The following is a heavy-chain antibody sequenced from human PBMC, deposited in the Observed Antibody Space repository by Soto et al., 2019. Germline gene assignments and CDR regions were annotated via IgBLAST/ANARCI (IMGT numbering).Heavy chain of an antibody. CDR1: GYAFTSFG. J-gene: IGHJ3*02. Sequence: GASVKVSCKASGYAFTSFGISWVRQAPGQGLEWMGWTVANIGYTKYAQKFQGRVTMIRNTSTSTAYMELSSLRSDDTAVYYCASQYSSSWPLRRHAFDIWGQGTMVTVSS. CDR3: ASQYSSSWPLRRHAFDI. CDR2: TVANIGYT. V-gene: IGHV1-18*01. D-gene: IGHD6-13*01.